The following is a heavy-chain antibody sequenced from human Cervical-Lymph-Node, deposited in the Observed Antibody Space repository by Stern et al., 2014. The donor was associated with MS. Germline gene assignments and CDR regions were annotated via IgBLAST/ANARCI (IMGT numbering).Heavy chain of an antibody. Sequence: EVQLVESGGGLVQPGGSLKLSCSASESTFLESAIHWVRQRPGKGLEWVGRIRTSDRNYATHFAAPVAGRFNISRDESNNTAYLHMGSLQLEDTAVYYCTRTWQLAAFDYWGQGLLVTVSS. CDR3: TRTWQLAAFDY. CDR1: ESTFLESA. D-gene: IGHD1-1*01. CDR2: IRTSDRNYAT. V-gene: IGHV3-73*01. J-gene: IGHJ4*02.